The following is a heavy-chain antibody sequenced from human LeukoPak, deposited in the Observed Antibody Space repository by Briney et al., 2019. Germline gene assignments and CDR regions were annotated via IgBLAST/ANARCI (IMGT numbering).Heavy chain of an antibody. CDR1: GYTFTSYD. J-gene: IGHJ6*03. CDR2: MNPNSGNT. D-gene: IGHD4-11*01. CDR3: ARGQMTTVTETHYYYYYMDV. Sequence: ASVKVSCKASGYTFTSYDINWVRQATGQGLEWMGWMNPNSGNTGYAQKFQGRVTMTRNTSMSTAYMELSSLRSEDTAVYYCARGQMTTVTETHYYYYYMDVWGKGTTVTVSS. V-gene: IGHV1-8*01.